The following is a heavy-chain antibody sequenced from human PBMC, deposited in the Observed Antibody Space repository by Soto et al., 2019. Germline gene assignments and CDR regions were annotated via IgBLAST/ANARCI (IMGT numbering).Heavy chain of an antibody. CDR2: MNPNSGNA. V-gene: IGHV1-8*01. J-gene: IGHJ5*02. Sequence: QVQLVQSGAEVRKPGASVRVSCKATGYSFTRHDINWLRQAAGPGLEWMGWMNPNSGNAVYAQKFQGRVTMTRNTSIPTAYIEVTSLKSEDTAVYFCARWAYKDYSHWFDPCGQGTLVTVSS. D-gene: IGHD2-15*01. CDR3: ARWAYKDYSHWFDP. CDR1: GYSFTRHD.